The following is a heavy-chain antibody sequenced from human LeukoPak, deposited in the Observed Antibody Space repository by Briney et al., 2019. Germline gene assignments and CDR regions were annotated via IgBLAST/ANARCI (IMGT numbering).Heavy chain of an antibody. V-gene: IGHV4-4*07. Sequence: SETLSLACTVSGGSISSYYWSWIRQAAGKGLEWIGRIYTSGSTNYNPSLKSRVTMSVDTSKNQFSLKLSSVTAADTAVYFCARDPCNSTSCHRRYGLDQWGQGTLVTVSS. CDR1: GGSISSYY. J-gene: IGHJ4*02. D-gene: IGHD2-2*01. CDR2: IYTSGST. CDR3: ARDPCNSTSCHRRYGLDQ.